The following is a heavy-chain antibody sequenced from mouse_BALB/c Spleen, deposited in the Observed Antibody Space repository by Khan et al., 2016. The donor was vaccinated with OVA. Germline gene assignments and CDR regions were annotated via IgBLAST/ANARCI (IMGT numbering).Heavy chain of an antibody. CDR3: ARVYGGDFDY. J-gene: IGHJ2*01. Sequence: EVQLQESGPGLVKPSQSLSLTCTVTGYSITSDYGWNWIRQFPGNKLEWMGFISYSGNTNYNPSLKSRISITRDTSKNQFFLQLNSVTTEDTATYYCARVYGGDFDYWGQGTTLTVSS. CDR1: GYSITSDYG. CDR2: ISYSGNT. V-gene: IGHV3-2*02. D-gene: IGHD1-1*01.